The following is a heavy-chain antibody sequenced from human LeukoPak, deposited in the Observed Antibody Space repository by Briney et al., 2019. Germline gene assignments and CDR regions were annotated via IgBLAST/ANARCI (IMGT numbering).Heavy chain of an antibody. Sequence: GGSLRLSCVGSGFIFSAYWMAWVRQAPGKGLEWVATINQDGSEKYYVDSVKGRFTISRDNAKNSLYLQMNSLRAEDTAVYYCARDHVTPGLLFDYWGQGNLVTVSS. CDR3: ARDHVTPGLLFDY. CDR2: INQDGSEK. V-gene: IGHV3-7*01. D-gene: IGHD2-21*01. CDR1: GFIFSAYW. J-gene: IGHJ4*02.